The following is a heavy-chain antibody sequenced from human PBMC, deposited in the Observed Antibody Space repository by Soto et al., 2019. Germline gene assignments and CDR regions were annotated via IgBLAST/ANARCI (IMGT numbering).Heavy chain of an antibody. CDR2: ISSSSRTI. V-gene: IGHV3-48*02. CDR3: AKDRSSTMYAMDV. CDR1: GFSFSSYS. D-gene: IGHD2-2*01. J-gene: IGHJ6*02. Sequence: EVQLVESGGGLVQPGGSLRVSCAASGFSFSSYSMNWVRQAPGKGLEWVSYISSSSRTIYYADSVKGRFTISRDNAKNSLYLQMNSLRDEDTGVYYCAKDRSSTMYAMDVWGQVTTVTVSS.